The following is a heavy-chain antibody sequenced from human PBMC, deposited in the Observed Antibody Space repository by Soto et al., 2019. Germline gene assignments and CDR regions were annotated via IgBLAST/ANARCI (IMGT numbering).Heavy chain of an antibody. V-gene: IGHV3-7*01. D-gene: IGHD3-22*01. J-gene: IGHJ4*02. CDR2: IKPDGSEK. CDR3: AGETSYYVRSGSLPFGY. Sequence: GGSLRLSCAASGFIVTPYWMSWVRQAPGKGLEWVANIKPDGSEKFYVDSVKGRFTISRDNAKNSLYLQMNSLRADDTAVYYCAGETSYYVRSGSLPFGYWGQGALVTVSS. CDR1: GFIVTPYW.